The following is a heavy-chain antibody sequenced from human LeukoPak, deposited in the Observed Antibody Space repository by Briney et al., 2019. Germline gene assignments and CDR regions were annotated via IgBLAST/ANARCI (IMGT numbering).Heavy chain of an antibody. J-gene: IGHJ4*02. CDR2: IRYDGSIK. CDR3: AKDVNVGGDYFDY. D-gene: IGHD3-10*01. Sequence: PRGSLRLSCAASGFTFRNYGMHWVRLAPGKGLEWVAFIRYDGSIKYYVDSVKGRFTVSRDNSKNTLYLQMNSLRAEDTAVYYCAKDVNVGGDYFDYWGQGTLVTVSS. V-gene: IGHV3-30*02. CDR1: GFTFRNYG.